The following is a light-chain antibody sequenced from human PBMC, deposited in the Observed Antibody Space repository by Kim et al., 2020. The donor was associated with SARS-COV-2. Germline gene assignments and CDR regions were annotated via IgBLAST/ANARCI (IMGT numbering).Light chain of an antibody. J-gene: IGLJ2*01. CDR3: YSLVSYAIFL. Sequence: SSELTQDPAVSVALGQTVRITCQGDSLRSYYSTWYQHHPVQAPLLVIFVKNNLPSFIPDRFSSSRSVNTASFTFTVTQAVADSYYYCYSLVSYAIFLFG. CDR1: SLRSYY. V-gene: IGLV3-19*01. CDR2: VKN.